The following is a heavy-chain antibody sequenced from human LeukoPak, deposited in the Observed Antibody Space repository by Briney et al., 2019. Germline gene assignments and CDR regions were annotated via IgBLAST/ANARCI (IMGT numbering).Heavy chain of an antibody. CDR3: ARDSYDYVWGSYRYTLLNWFDP. J-gene: IGHJ5*02. CDR1: GYTFTGYY. D-gene: IGHD3-16*02. Sequence: ASVKVSRKASGYTFTGYYMHRVRQAPGQRLEWVGWISPNSGGTNYAQKFQGRVTMTRDTSISTAYMELSRLRSDDTAVYYCARDSYDYVWGSYRYTLLNWFDPWGQGTLVTVSS. V-gene: IGHV1-2*02. CDR2: ISPNSGGT.